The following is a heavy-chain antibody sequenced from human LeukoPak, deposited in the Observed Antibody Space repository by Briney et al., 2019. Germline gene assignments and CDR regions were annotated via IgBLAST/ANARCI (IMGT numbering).Heavy chain of an antibody. CDR3: ARASGCSSTSCYFRY. CDR1: GGSFSGYY. D-gene: IGHD2-2*01. J-gene: IGHJ4*02. V-gene: IGHV4-34*01. CDR2: INHSGST. Sequence: TPSETLSLTCAVYGGSFSGYYWSWIRQPPGKGLEWIGEINHSGSTNYNPSLKSRVTISVDTSKNQFSLKLSSVTAADTAVYYCARASGCSSTSCYFRYWGQGTLVTVPS.